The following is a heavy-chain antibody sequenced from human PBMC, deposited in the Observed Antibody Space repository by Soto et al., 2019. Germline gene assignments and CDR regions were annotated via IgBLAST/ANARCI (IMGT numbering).Heavy chain of an antibody. CDR2: ITAGTGNT. Sequence: ASVRISCKASGYTFTSYTMHRERQAPGQRLEWMGWITAGTGNTQYSQKFQGRVTTTRDTSASTAYMELSSLRSEDTAVYYCARSRILQYSSPSYYYYGMDVGGQGTTVTVYS. D-gene: IGHD6-19*01. CDR3: ARSRILQYSSPSYYYYGMDV. J-gene: IGHJ6*02. CDR1: GYTFTSYT. V-gene: IGHV1-3*01.